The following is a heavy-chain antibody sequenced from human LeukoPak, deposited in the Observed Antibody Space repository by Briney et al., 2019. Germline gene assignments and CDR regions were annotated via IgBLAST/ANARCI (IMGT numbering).Heavy chain of an antibody. D-gene: IGHD3-22*01. CDR3: ARGHGSYYYDSSGYLLTDY. V-gene: IGHV4-59*01. Sequence: SETLSLTCTVSGGSISCYYWSWIRQPPGKGLEWIGYIYYSGSTNYNPSLKSRVTISVDTSKNQFSLKLSSVTAADTAVYYCARGHGSYYYDSSGYLLTDYWGQGTLVTVSS. CDR1: GGSISCYY. CDR2: IYYSGST. J-gene: IGHJ4*02.